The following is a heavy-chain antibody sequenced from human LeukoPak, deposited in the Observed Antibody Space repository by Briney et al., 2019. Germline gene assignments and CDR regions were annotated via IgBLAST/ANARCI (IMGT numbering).Heavy chain of an antibody. CDR1: GGSISSGGYY. J-gene: IGHJ6*02. V-gene: IGHV4-31*03. CDR3: ARDWLYGMDV. CDR2: IYYSGST. Sequence: SETLSLTCTVSGGSISSGGYYWSWIRQHPGKGLEWIGYIYYSGSTYYNPSPKSRVTISVDTSKNQFSLKLSSVTAADTAVYYCARDWLYGMDVWGQGTTVTVSS. D-gene: IGHD5-12*01.